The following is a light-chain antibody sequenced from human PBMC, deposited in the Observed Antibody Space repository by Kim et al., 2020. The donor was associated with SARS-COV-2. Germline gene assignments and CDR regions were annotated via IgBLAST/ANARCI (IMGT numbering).Light chain of an antibody. Sequence: SELTQPPSVSEAPRQRITISCSGGSSNIGNNAVNWYQQFPGKAPKLLIYYNDRLPSGVSDRFSGSKSGTSASLAISGLQSEDEAHYYCSTWDDRLSAWVFGGGTQLTVL. CDR2: YND. CDR1: SSNIGNNA. J-gene: IGLJ3*02. V-gene: IGLV1-36*01. CDR3: STWDDRLSAWV.